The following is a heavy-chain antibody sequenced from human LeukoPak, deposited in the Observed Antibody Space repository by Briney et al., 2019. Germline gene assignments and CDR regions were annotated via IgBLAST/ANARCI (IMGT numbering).Heavy chain of an antibody. CDR3: ATGGGWYFDY. J-gene: IGHJ4*02. CDR1: GFTFSSYG. CDR2: IPYDGVNK. V-gene: IGHV3-30*02. Sequence: GGSLRLSRVASGFTFSSYGMHWVRQAPGKGLEWVAFIPYDGVNKYYADSVKGRFTISRDNSKNTLYLQMNSLRVEDTAVYYCATGGGWYFDYWGQGALITASS. D-gene: IGHD6-19*01.